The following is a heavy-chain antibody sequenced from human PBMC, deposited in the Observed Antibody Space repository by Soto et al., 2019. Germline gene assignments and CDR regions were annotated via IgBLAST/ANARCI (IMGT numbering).Heavy chain of an antibody. D-gene: IGHD2-15*01. CDR3: ARDSAKYSPYYYGMDV. CDR2: IWYDGSNK. CDR1: GFTFSSYG. Sequence: GGSLRLSCAASGFTFSSYGMHWVRQAPGKGLEWVAVIWYDGSNKYYADSVKGRFTISRDNSKNTLYLQMNSLRAEDTAVYYCARDSAKYSPYYYGMDVWGQGTTVTVS. V-gene: IGHV3-33*01. J-gene: IGHJ6*02.